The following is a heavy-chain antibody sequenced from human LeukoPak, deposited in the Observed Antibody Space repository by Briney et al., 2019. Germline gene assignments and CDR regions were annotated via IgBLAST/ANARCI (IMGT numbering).Heavy chain of an antibody. CDR2: IYTSGST. CDR1: GGSISSGSYY. D-gene: IGHD3-22*01. V-gene: IGHV4-61*02. CDR3: ARDQKYYYDSSGYYNYYFDY. Sequence: SQTLSLTCTVSGGSISSGSYYWSWIRQPAGKGLEWIGRIYTSGSTNYNPSLKGRVTISVDTSKNQFSLKLSSVTAADTAVYYCARDQKYYYDSSGYYNYYFDYWGQGTLVTVSS. J-gene: IGHJ4*02.